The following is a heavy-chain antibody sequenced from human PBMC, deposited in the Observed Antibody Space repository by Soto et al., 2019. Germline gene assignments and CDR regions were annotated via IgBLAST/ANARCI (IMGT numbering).Heavy chain of an antibody. D-gene: IGHD4-4*01. CDR1: GFPFSTYA. V-gene: IGHV3-23*01. Sequence: EVQLLESGGNLVQPGGSLRLSCAGSGFPFSTYAVSWVRQTPGKGLEWVSAISPTGGSTYYAASVRGRFSISRDNSKNTEFPQLSAVRAEDTAIYYCAKAKRGILPTTTDGFDYWGQGTVLSVSS. CDR2: ISPTGGST. CDR3: AKAKRGILPTTTDGFDY. J-gene: IGHJ4*02.